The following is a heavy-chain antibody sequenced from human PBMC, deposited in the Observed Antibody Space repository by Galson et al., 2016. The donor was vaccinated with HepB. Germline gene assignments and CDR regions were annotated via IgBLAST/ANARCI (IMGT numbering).Heavy chain of an antibody. CDR3: AREGRYCTSTSCYGYWYFDL. V-gene: IGHV5-51*01. D-gene: IGHD2-2*01. CDR2: IYPGDSNT. J-gene: IGHJ2*01. Sequence: GLEWMGVIYPGDSNTRYSPSFQGQVTISVDKSISTAYLQWSSLKASDTAMYYCAREGRYCTSTSCYGYWYFDLGGRGTLVTVSS.